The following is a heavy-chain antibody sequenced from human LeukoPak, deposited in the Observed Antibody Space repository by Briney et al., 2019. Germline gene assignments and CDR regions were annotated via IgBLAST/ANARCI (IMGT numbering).Heavy chain of an antibody. CDR2: ISAYNGNT. CDR1: GYTFTSYG. D-gene: IGHD6-13*01. V-gene: IGHV1-18*01. Sequence: ASVKVSCKASGYTFTSYGISWVRQAPGQGLEWMGWISAYNGNTNYAQKLQGRVTMTTDTSTSTAYMELRSLRSDDTAVYCCARSPPSSSWSPGLVDYWGQGTLVTVSS. CDR3: ARSPPSSSWSPGLVDY. J-gene: IGHJ4*02.